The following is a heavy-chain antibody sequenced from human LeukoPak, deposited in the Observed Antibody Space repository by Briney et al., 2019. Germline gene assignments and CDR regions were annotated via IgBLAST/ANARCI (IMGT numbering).Heavy chain of an antibody. Sequence: GASVKVSCKASGYTFTGYYMHWVRQAPGQGLEWMGRINPNSGGTNYAPKFQGRVTMTRDTSISTAYMELSRLRSDDTAVYYCARDFPASIAAAGTDYWGQGTLVTVSS. V-gene: IGHV1-2*06. J-gene: IGHJ4*02. CDR3: ARDFPASIAAAGTDY. D-gene: IGHD6-13*01. CDR2: INPNSGGT. CDR1: GYTFTGYY.